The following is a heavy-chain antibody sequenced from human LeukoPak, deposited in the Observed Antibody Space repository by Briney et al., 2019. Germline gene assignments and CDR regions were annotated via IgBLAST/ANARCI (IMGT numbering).Heavy chain of an antibody. V-gene: IGHV4-59*01. CDR2: IYYSGST. Sequence: SETLSLTCTASGGSISSYNWSWIRQPPGKGLEWIGYIYYSGSTNYNPSLKSRVTISVDTSKNQFSLKLSSVTAADTAVYYCASRSKWEHIDYWGQGTLVTVSS. J-gene: IGHJ4*02. CDR3: ASRSKWEHIDY. D-gene: IGHD1-26*01. CDR1: GGSISSYN.